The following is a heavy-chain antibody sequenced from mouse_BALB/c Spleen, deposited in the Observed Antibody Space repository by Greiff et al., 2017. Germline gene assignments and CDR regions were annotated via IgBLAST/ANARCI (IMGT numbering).Heavy chain of an antibody. Sequence: VQLKESGPGLVKPSQSLSLTCTVTGYSITSDYAWNWIRQFPGNKLEWMGYISYSGCTSYNPSLKSRISITRDTTKNQFFLQLNSVTTEDTATYYCAEHYSGMPDWYFDVWGAGTTVTVSS. CDR3: AEHYSGMPDWYFDV. CDR1: GYSITSDYA. D-gene: IGHD1-1*01. CDR2: ISYSGCT. V-gene: IGHV3-2*02. J-gene: IGHJ1*01.